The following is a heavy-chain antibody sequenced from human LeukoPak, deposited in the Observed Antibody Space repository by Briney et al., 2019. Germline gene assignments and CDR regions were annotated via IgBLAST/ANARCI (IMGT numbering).Heavy chain of an antibody. J-gene: IGHJ4*02. CDR3: ARDGLGSSGYFQPYYFDY. Sequence: GGSLRLSCAASGFTFSSYSMNWVRQAPGKGLEWVSSISSSSSYIYYADSVKGRFTISRDNAKNSLYLQMNSLRAEDTAVYYCARDGLGSSGYFQPYYFDYWGQGTLVTVSS. D-gene: IGHD3-22*01. CDR2: ISSSSSYI. CDR1: GFTFSSYS. V-gene: IGHV3-21*01.